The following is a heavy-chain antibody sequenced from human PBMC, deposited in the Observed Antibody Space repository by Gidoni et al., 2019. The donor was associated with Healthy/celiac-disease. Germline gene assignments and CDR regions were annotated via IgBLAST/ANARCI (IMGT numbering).Heavy chain of an antibody. CDR2: IYTSGST. CDR3: ARDGVMGSSSSLWLNWFDP. Sequence: QVQLQESGPGLVKPSETLSLTRTVSGGSISSYLWSWIRQPAGKGLEWIGRIYTSGSTNYNPSLKSRVTMSVDTSKNQFSLKLSSVTAADTAVYYCARDGVMGSSSSLWLNWFDPWGQGTLVTVSS. V-gene: IGHV4-4*07. CDR1: GGSISSYL. D-gene: IGHD6-6*01. J-gene: IGHJ5*02.